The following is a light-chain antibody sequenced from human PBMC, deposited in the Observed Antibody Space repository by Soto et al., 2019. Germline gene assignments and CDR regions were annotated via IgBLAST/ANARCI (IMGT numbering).Light chain of an antibody. Sequence: QSALTQAASVSGSPGQSITISCTGTSSDVGSDNLVSCYQQHSGKAPKLMIYEVSKRPSGVSNRFSGSKSANTASLTISGLQADDEADYYCCSYGGRSTYVFGTWPKVTVL. CDR3: CSYGGRSTYV. V-gene: IGLV2-23*02. CDR2: EVS. CDR1: SSDVGSDNL. J-gene: IGLJ1*01.